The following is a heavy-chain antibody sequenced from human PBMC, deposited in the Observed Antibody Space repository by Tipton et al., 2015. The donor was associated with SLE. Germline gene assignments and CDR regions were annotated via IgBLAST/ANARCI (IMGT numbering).Heavy chain of an antibody. CDR3: ARRGVGYSSPVQGFDV. V-gene: IGHV4-34*01. CDR2: INHSGNT. D-gene: IGHD6-13*01. Sequence: TLSLTCAVYGGSFSGHYWSWIRQSPGKGLEWIGEINHSGNTNYSPSLKSRVTISIDTSNNQFSLKLSSVIAADTAIYYCARRGVGYSSPVQGFDVWGQGTTVTVSS. J-gene: IGHJ6*02. CDR1: GGSFSGHY.